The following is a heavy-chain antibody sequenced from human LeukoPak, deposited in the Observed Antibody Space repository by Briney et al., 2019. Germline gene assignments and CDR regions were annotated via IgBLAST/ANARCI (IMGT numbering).Heavy chain of an antibody. V-gene: IGHV3-74*01. CDR3: ARFGDYYDFWSGYYYYFDY. Sequence: PGGSLRLSCAASGFTFRSYWMHWVRQAPGKGLVWVSRINSDGSSTSYADSVKGRFTISRDNAKNTLYLQMNSLRAEDTAVYYCARFGDYYDFWSGYYYYFDYWGQGTLVTVSS. CDR1: GFTFRSYW. J-gene: IGHJ4*02. CDR2: INSDGSST. D-gene: IGHD3-3*01.